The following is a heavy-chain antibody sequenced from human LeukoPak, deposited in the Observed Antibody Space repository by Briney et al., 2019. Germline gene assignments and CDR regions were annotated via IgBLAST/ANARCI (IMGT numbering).Heavy chain of an antibody. CDR2: ISGSGGST. CDR3: AKDVGDIVVVVAATPVLFSYWFDP. D-gene: IGHD2-15*01. Sequence: GGSLRLSCAASGFTFSRYAMSWVPQAPGKGLEWVAAISGSGGSTYYADSVKGRFTISRDNSKNTLYLQMNSLRAEDTAVYYCAKDVGDIVVVVAATPVLFSYWFDPWGQGTLVTVSS. J-gene: IGHJ5*02. V-gene: IGHV3-23*01. CDR1: GFTFSRYA.